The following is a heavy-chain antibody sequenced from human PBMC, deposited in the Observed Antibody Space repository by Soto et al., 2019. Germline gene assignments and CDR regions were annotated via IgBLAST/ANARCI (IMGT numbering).Heavy chain of an antibody. CDR1: GYTFTNYW. CDR2: IYPGDSNT. J-gene: IGHJ4*02. CDR3: ARRAGSGSYSLDY. D-gene: IGHD3-10*01. Sequence: PGESLKISCQGSGYTFTNYWIAWVRQMPGKGLEWMGIIYPGDSNTRYSPSFQGQVTISADKSISTAYLQWSSLTASDTAIYYCARRAGSGSYSLDYWGQGTLVTVSS. V-gene: IGHV5-51*01.